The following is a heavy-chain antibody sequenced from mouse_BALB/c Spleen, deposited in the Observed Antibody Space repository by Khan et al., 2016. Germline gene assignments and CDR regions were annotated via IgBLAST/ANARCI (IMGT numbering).Heavy chain of an antibody. J-gene: IGHJ4*01. D-gene: IGHD1-1*01. CDR1: GYSITSDYA. CDR3: ARSDYGDKDAMDY. CDR2: ISYSGST. Sequence: EVQLVESGPGLVKPSQSLSLTCTVTGYSITSDYAWNWIRQFPGNRLEWMGYISYSGSTSYNPSLKSRISITRDTSKNQFFLQLNSVTSEDTATDYYARSDYGDKDAMDYWGQGTSVTVSS. V-gene: IGHV3-2*02.